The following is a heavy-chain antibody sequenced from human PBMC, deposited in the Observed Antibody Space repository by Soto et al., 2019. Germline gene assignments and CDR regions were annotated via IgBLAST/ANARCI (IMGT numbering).Heavy chain of an antibody. CDR1: GFTFSRFA. D-gene: IGHD3-10*01. Sequence: EVHLVESGGGLVQPGGSLRLSCAASGFTFSRFAMSWVRQTPEKGLEWVSTIDTSGENTYYTDSVKGRFTIARDNSKNRVYLPMDSLRAEASAFFYCAKRPLHSGGHYFDYWGQGTLITVSS. V-gene: IGHV3-23*04. J-gene: IGHJ4*02. CDR3: AKRPLHSGGHYFDY. CDR2: IDTSGENT.